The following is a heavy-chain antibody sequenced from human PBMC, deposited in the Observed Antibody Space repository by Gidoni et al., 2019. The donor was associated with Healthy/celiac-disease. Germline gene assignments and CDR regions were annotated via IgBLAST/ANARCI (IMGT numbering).Heavy chain of an antibody. CDR2: IKQDGSEK. Sequence: EVQLVEAGGGWVEPGGAQRLCCGGSGFTFSSYWMSWVRQAPGKGLEWVANIKQDGSEKYYVDSVKGRFTISRDNAKNSLSLQMNSLRAEDTAVYYCAREGSLRRGFDYWGQGTLVTVSS. CDR3: AREGSLRRGFDY. J-gene: IGHJ4*02. V-gene: IGHV3-7*01. CDR1: GFTFSSYW. D-gene: IGHD3-16*02.